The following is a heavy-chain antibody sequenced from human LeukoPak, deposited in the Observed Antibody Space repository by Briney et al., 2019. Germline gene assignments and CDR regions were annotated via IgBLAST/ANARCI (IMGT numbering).Heavy chain of an antibody. J-gene: IGHJ4*02. CDR3: ARERLVAGTRTFDY. Sequence: SETLSLTCTVSGYSISSGYYWGWIRHPPGKGLGGIGSIYHSGSTYYNPSLKSRVTISVDTSKNQFSLKLSSVTAADTAVYYCARERLVAGTRTFDYWGQGTLVTVSS. CDR1: GYSISSGYY. D-gene: IGHD6-19*01. V-gene: IGHV4-38-2*02. CDR2: IYHSGST.